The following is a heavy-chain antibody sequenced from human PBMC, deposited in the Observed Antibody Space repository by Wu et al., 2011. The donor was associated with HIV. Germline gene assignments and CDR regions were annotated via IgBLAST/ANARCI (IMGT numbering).Heavy chain of an antibody. D-gene: IGHD6-6*01. CDR2: SIPIFGTA. CDR3: ARETNIVARRMDYFYYMDV. CDR1: GGTFRSYA. J-gene: IGHJ6*03. V-gene: IGHV1-69*14. Sequence: QVQLVQSGAEVKKPGSSVKVSCKASGGTFRSYAISWVRQAPGQGLEWMGGSIPIFGTANYAQKFQGRITITADKSTSTAYMELSSLRSDDTAVYYCARETNIVARRMDYFYYMDVWGKGTTVTVSS.